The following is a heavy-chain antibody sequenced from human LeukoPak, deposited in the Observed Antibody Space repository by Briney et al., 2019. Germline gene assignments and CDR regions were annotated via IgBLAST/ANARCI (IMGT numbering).Heavy chain of an antibody. CDR1: GGSISSSSYY. D-gene: IGHD3-16*01. CDR3: ARKEGVGVNRFDY. CDR2: IYYSGST. V-gene: IGHV4-39*07. Sequence: SETLSLTCTVSGGSISSSSYYWGWIRQPPGKGLEWIGSIYYSGSTYYNPSLKSRVTISVDTSKNQFSLNLSSVTAADTAVYYWARKEGVGVNRFDYGGQETLTTVSS. J-gene: IGHJ4*02.